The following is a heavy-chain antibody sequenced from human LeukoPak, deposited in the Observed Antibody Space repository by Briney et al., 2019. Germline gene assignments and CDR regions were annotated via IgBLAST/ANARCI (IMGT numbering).Heavy chain of an antibody. V-gene: IGHV3-66*01. D-gene: IGHD3-10*01. Sequence: GGSLRLSCAASGFTVSSNYMSWVRQAPGKGLEWVSVIYSGGSTYYADSVKGRFTISRDNSKNTLYLQMNSLRAEDTAVYYCAKDSSVRGVASDYWGQGTLVTVSS. CDR1: GFTVSSNY. J-gene: IGHJ4*02. CDR3: AKDSSVRGVASDY. CDR2: IYSGGST.